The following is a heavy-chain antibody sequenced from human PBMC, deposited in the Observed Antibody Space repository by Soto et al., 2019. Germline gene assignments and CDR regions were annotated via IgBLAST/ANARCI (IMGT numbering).Heavy chain of an antibody. CDR1: GGSISSGDYY. J-gene: IGHJ6*02. D-gene: IGHD1-1*01. Sequence: QVQLQESGPGLVKPSQTLSLTCTVSGGSISSGDYYWSWIRQPPGKGLEWIGYIYYSGSTYYNPSLKGRVTISVDTSKNQFSLKLSSVTAADTAVYYCASVDNWSDLPYYYYGMDVWGQGTTVTVSS. CDR3: ASVDNWSDLPYYYYGMDV. V-gene: IGHV4-30-4*01. CDR2: IYYSGST.